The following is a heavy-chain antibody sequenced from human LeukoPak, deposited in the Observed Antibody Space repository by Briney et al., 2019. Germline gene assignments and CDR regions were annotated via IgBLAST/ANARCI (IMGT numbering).Heavy chain of an antibody. CDR3: ARALLLGYCSSTSCYGPFDY. V-gene: IGHV6-1*01. J-gene: IGHJ4*02. CDR2: TYYRSKWYN. CDR1: GDSVSSNSAA. Sequence: KPSQTLSLTCAISGDSVSSNSAAWNWIRQSPSRGLEWLGRTYYRSKWYNDYAVSVKSRITINPDTSKNQFSLQLNSVTPEDTAVYYCARALLLGYCSSTSCYGPFDYWGQGTLVTVSS. D-gene: IGHD2-2*01.